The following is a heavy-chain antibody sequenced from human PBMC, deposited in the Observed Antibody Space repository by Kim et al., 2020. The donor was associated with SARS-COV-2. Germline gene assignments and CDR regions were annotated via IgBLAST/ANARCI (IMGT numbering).Heavy chain of an antibody. CDR1: GGSISSYY. CDR3: ARFPDNEDAFDI. CDR2: IYDSGST. D-gene: IGHD2-8*01. Sequence: SETLSLTCSVSGGSISSYYWSWIRQPAGKGLEWIGRIYDSGSTSYNPSLMSRVSMSVDTSKNQFSLNLISVTAADTAMYYFARFPDNEDAFDIWGRGTMV. J-gene: IGHJ3*02. V-gene: IGHV4-4*07.